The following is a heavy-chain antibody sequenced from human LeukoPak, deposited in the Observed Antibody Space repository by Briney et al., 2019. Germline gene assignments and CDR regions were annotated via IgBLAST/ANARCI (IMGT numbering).Heavy chain of an antibody. CDR3: ARKSNLLWS. Sequence: SETLSLTCTVSGYSISSGYYWAWIRQPPGKGLEWIGSIYHVGNTYDNPSLKSRVTISVDTSKNQFSLKLRSVTAADTAVYYCARKSNLLWSWGQGTLVTVSS. V-gene: IGHV4-38-2*02. D-gene: IGHD3-16*01. CDR1: GYSISSGYY. CDR2: IYHVGNT. J-gene: IGHJ5*02.